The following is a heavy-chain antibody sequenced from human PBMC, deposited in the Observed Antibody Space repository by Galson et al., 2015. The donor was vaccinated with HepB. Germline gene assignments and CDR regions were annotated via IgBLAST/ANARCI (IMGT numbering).Heavy chain of an antibody. J-gene: IGHJ4*02. V-gene: IGHV3-64D*06. Sequence: SLRLSCAASGFTFSNYALHWVRQAPGEGLEYVAGIGNNGGTSYSANSVKGRFAISRDNSKNTLYLQMSSLRPEDTGVYYCVKELYFYDSSGSYPFDYWGQGTLVIVSS. CDR3: VKELYFYDSSGSYPFDY. D-gene: IGHD3-22*01. CDR1: GFTFSNYA. CDR2: IGNNGGTS.